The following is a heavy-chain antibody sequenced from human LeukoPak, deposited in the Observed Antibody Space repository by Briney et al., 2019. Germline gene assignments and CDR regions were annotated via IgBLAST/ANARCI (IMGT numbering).Heavy chain of an antibody. CDR2: IRYDGSNK. V-gene: IGHV3-30*02. Sequence: SGGSLRLSCAASGFTFSSYGMHWVRQAPGKGLEWVAFIRYDGSNKYYADSVKGRFTISRDNSKNSLYLQMNSLRAEDTAVYYCARADPDTAMVSYFDYWGQGTLVTVSS. CDR3: ARADPDTAMVSYFDY. D-gene: IGHD5-18*01. CDR1: GFTFSSYG. J-gene: IGHJ4*02.